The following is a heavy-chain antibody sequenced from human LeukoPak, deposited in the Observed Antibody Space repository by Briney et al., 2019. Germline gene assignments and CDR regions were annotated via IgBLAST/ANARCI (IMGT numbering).Heavy chain of an antibody. CDR3: AKDEGRYSYGFLDAFDF. CDR1: GFTFDDYA. CDR2: ISWDSGSI. V-gene: IGHV3-9*03. D-gene: IGHD5-18*01. J-gene: IGHJ3*01. Sequence: GGSLRLSCAASGFTFDDYAMHWVRQAQGKGLEWVSGISWDSGSIGYADSVKGRFTISRDNAKNSLYLQMNSLRAEDMALYYCAKDEGRYSYGFLDAFDFWGQGTMVTVSS.